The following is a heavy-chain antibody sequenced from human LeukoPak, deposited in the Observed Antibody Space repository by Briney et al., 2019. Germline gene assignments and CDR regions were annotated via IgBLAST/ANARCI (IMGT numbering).Heavy chain of an antibody. Sequence: SETLSLTCIVSGGSISSYYWSWIRQPPGKGLEWIGYIHYSGSTNYNPSLKSRVTISVDTSKNQFSLKLSSVTAADTAVYYCARGRRFLEDYWGQGTLVTVSS. CDR1: GGSISSYY. D-gene: IGHD3-3*01. V-gene: IGHV4-59*01. J-gene: IGHJ4*02. CDR3: ARGRRFLEDY. CDR2: IHYSGST.